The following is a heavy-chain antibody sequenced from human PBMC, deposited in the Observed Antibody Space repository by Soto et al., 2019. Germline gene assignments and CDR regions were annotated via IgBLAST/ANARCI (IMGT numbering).Heavy chain of an antibody. CDR2: IYYSGST. CDR1: GGSISSYY. V-gene: IGHV4-59*08. CDR3: ARHPYGDYDYYYYMDV. D-gene: IGHD4-17*01. J-gene: IGHJ6*03. Sequence: SETLSLTCTASGGSISSYYWSWTRQPPGKGLEWIGYIYYSGSTNYNPSLKSRVTISVDTSKNQFSLKLSSVTAADTAVYYCARHPYGDYDYYYYMDVRGKGTTVTVSS.